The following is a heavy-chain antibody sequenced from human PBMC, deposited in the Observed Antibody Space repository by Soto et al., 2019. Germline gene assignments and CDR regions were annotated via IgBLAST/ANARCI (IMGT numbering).Heavy chain of an antibody. D-gene: IGHD1-26*01. J-gene: IGHJ4*02. CDR1: GYSFTSYW. CDR3: AGPPYSASYYYFDQ. V-gene: IGHV5-51*01. CDR2: IYPGDSDT. Sequence: PGESLKISCKASGYSFTSYWIGWVRQMPGKGLEWMGIIYPGDSDTIYSPSFQGQVTISADKSISTAYLQWNSLKASDTAMYYCAGPPYSASYYYFDQWGQGTPVTVSS.